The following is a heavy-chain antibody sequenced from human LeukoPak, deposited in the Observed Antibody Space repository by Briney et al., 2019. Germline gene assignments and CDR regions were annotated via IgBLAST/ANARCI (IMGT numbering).Heavy chain of an antibody. D-gene: IGHD3-10*01. CDR2: IWYDGSNK. Sequence: GRSLRPPCGALGITFSSYGMHWGPQAPGKGLEWVAVIWYDGSNKYYADSVKGRFTISRDNSKNTLYLQMNSLRAEDTAVYYCAREVTMVRGVTHYYYYGMDVWGQGTTVTVSS. J-gene: IGHJ6*02. V-gene: IGHV3-33*01. CDR3: AREVTMVRGVTHYYYYGMDV. CDR1: GITFSSYG.